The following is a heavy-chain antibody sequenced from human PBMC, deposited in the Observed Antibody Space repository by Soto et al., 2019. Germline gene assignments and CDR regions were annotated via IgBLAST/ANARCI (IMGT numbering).Heavy chain of an antibody. CDR3: TRLQRRWLSTDS. CDR2: IYYTGTS. D-gene: IGHD5-12*01. Sequence: QLQLQESCPGLVKPSETLSLTCTVSGGSISNSSYYWGWIRQPPGKGLEWIGHIYYTGTSYSNPSLKGRVTLSVDTSKNQFSLKLNSMTAADTAVFYCTRLQRRWLSTDSWGQGTLVTVSS. J-gene: IGHJ4*02. CDR1: GGSISNSSYY. V-gene: IGHV4-39*01.